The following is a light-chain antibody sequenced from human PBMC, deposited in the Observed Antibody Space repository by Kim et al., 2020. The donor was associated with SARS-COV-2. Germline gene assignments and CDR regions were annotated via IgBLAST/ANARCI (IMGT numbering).Light chain of an antibody. CDR2: EDT. J-gene: IGLJ3*02. CDR3: QSYESDNWV. V-gene: IGLV6-57*01. Sequence: GETVTIACTRSSGSSAGSYVQWYQQRPGRSPAAVMDEDTRRPSGVPDRFSGSIDRSANSASLAISGLQTEDEAEYYCQSYESDNWVFGGGTKVTVL. CDR1: SGSSAGSY.